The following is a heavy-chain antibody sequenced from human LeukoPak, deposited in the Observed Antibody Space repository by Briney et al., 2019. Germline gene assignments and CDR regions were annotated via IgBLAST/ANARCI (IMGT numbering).Heavy chain of an antibody. CDR1: GFTFSSYE. V-gene: IGHV3-48*03. J-gene: IGHJ6*04. Sequence: PGGSLRLSCAASGFTFSSYEMNWVRQAPGKGLEWVSYISSSGSTIYYADSVKGRFTIPRDNAKNSLYLQMNSLRAEDTAVYYCARDRSGGAVAGFRNYYYYYGMDVWGKGTTVTASS. D-gene: IGHD6-19*01. CDR3: ARDRSGGAVAGFRNYYYYYGMDV. CDR2: ISSSGSTI.